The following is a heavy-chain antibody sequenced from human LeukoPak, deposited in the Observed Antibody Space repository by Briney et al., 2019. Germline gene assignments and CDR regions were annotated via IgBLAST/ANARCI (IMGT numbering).Heavy chain of an antibody. J-gene: IGHJ6*02. Sequence: GGSLRLSCVASGFTVSSNYMSWVRQAPGKGLEWVSVIYSGGSTYYADSVKGRFTISRDNSKNTLYLQMNSLRAEDTAVYYCARVGLWFGEPHYYYGMDVWGQGTTVTVSS. D-gene: IGHD3-10*01. CDR1: GFTVSSNY. V-gene: IGHV3-53*01. CDR3: ARVGLWFGEPHYYYGMDV. CDR2: IYSGGST.